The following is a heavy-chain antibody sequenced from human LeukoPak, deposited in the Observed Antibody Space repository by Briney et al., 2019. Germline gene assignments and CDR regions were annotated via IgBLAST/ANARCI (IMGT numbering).Heavy chain of an antibody. J-gene: IGHJ4*02. CDR3: ATPSGGSRRYFDY. CDR1: GGTFSSYA. V-gene: IGHV1-69*04. Sequence: ASVKVSCKASGGTFSSYAISWVRQAPGQGLELMGRIIPIFGIANYAQRFQGRVTITADKSTCTAYMELSSLRSEDTAVYYCATPSGGSRRYFDYWGQGTLVTVSS. D-gene: IGHD3-16*01. CDR2: IIPIFGIA.